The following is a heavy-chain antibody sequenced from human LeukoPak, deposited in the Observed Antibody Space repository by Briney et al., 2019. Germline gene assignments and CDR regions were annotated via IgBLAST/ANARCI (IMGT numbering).Heavy chain of an antibody. CDR3: ARDHYIAGTQYYYYYMDV. D-gene: IGHD1-1*01. CDR2: IYYSGST. J-gene: IGHJ6*03. Sequence: SETLSLTCTVSGGSISSYYWSWIRQPPGKRLEWIGYIYYSGSTNYNPSLKSRVTISVDTSKNQFSLKLSSVTAADTAVYYCARDHYIAGTQYYYYYMDVWGKGTTVTVSS. CDR1: GGSISSYY. V-gene: IGHV4-59*01.